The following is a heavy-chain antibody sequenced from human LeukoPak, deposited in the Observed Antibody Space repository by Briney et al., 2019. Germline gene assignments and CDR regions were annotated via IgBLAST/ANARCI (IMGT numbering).Heavy chain of an antibody. CDR1: GGSISSGGYY. J-gene: IGHJ5*02. Sequence: PSETLSLTCTVSGGSISSGGYYWSWIRQPPGEGLEWIGEINHSGSTNYNPSLKSRVTISVDTSKNQFSLKLSSVTAADTAVYYCARGKGVGARARFDPWGQGTLVTVSS. V-gene: IGHV4-39*07. CDR3: ARGKGVGARARFDP. CDR2: INHSGST. D-gene: IGHD1-26*01.